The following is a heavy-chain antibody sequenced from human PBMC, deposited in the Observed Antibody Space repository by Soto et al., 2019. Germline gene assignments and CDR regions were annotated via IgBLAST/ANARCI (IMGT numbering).Heavy chain of an antibody. Sequence: EVQLVESGGGLVQPGGSLRLSCAASGFTFSSYEMNWVRQAPGKGLEWVSYISSSGSTIYYADSVKGRFTISRDNAKNSLYLQMNSLRAEDTAVYHCARVYNGAPDYWGQGTLVTVSS. CDR1: GFTFSSYE. CDR2: ISSSGSTI. D-gene: IGHD1-26*01. J-gene: IGHJ4*02. V-gene: IGHV3-48*03. CDR3: ARVYNGAPDY.